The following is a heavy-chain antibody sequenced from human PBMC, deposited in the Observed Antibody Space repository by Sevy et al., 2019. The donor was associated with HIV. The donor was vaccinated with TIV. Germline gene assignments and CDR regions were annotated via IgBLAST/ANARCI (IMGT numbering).Heavy chain of an antibody. CDR1: GYTFTGYY. Sequence: ASVNVSCKASGYTFTGYYMHWVRQAPGQGLEWMGWINPNSGGTNYAQKFQGRVTMTRDTSISTAYMELSRLRSDDTAVYYCARRGRTYYYDSSGYYYAYDYWGQGTLVTVSS. CDR3: ARRGRTYYYDSSGYYYAYDY. J-gene: IGHJ4*02. D-gene: IGHD3-22*01. V-gene: IGHV1-2*02. CDR2: INPNSGGT.